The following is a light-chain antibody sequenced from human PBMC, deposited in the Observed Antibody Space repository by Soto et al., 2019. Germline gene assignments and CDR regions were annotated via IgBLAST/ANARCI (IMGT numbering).Light chain of an antibody. Sequence: QSVLTQSSSASASLGSSVKLTCTLSSGHSIYIIAWHQQQPRKAPRDLMKLEGSGTYHKGSGVPDRFSGSSTGTDRYLTISNLQFEDESDYYCETWDINTRVFGAGTKLTVL. V-gene: IGLV4-60*02. CDR1: SGHSIYI. J-gene: IGLJ2*01. CDR2: LEGSGTY. CDR3: ETWDINTRV.